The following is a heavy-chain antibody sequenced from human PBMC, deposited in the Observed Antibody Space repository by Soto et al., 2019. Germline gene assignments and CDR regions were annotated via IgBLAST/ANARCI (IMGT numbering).Heavy chain of an antibody. D-gene: IGHD5-18*01. J-gene: IGHJ4*02. CDR2: IWYDGNNK. CDR1: VFTFGAHG. Sequence: PVGSLRLSCATSVFTFGAHGMHCVRHSPGKWLEWVAVIWYDGNNKEYADSVKGRFTISRDNSKNTLYLELNGLRADDTAVYYCARGKMDTMEYCLESWGQGALVTVSS. CDR3: ARGKMDTMEYCLES. V-gene: IGHV3-33*01.